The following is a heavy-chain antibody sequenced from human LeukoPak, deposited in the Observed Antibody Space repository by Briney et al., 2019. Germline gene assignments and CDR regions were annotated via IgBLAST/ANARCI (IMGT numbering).Heavy chain of an antibody. CDR1: GGSFSGYY. V-gene: IGHV4-34*01. D-gene: IGHD2-2*01. Sequence: PSETLSLTCAVYGGSFSGYYWSWIRQPPGKGLEWIGEINHSGSTNYNPSLKSRVTISVDTSKNQFSLKLSSVTAADAAVYHCARTMRSRVPAANNWFDPWGQGTLVTVSS. CDR2: INHSGST. J-gene: IGHJ5*02. CDR3: ARTMRSRVPAANNWFDP.